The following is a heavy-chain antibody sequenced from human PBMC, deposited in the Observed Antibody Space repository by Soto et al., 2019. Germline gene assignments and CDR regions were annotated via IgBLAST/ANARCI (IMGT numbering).Heavy chain of an antibody. Sequence: SETLSLTCAVYGGSFSGYYWSWIRQPPGKGLEWIGEINHSGSTNYNPSLKSRVTISVDTSKNQFSLKLSSVTAADTAVYYCARGRSSGWYSPPRPRWFDPWGQGTLVTVSS. J-gene: IGHJ5*02. CDR2: INHSGST. CDR1: GGSFSGYY. V-gene: IGHV4-34*01. D-gene: IGHD6-19*01. CDR3: ARGRSSGWYSPPRPRWFDP.